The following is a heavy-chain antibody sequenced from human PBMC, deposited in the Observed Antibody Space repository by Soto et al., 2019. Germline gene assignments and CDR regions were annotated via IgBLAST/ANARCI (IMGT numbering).Heavy chain of an antibody. V-gene: IGHV6-1*01. J-gene: IGHJ6*02. CDR1: GDSVSSNSAA. D-gene: IGHD3-10*01. CDR3: ARGPYYYGSGTYYNTYYYYGMDV. CDR2: TYYRSKWYN. Sequence: SQTLSLTCAISGDSVSSNSAAWNWIRQSPSRGLEWLGRTYYRSKWYNDYAVSVKSRITINPDTSKNQFSLQLNSVTPEDTAVYYCARGPYYYGSGTYYNTYYYYGMDVWGQGTTVTVSS.